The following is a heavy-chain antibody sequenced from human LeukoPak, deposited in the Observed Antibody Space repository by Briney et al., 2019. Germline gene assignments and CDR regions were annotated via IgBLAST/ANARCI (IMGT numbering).Heavy chain of an antibody. Sequence: SETLSLICTVSGGSISTYYWSWIRPPPGKGLEWIAYIHASGPTNYNPSLKSRITISVDTSKNQFSLKLSSVTAADTAVYYCARHDAGIAARPFDNWGQGTLVTVSS. V-gene: IGHV4-4*09. J-gene: IGHJ4*02. D-gene: IGHD6-6*01. CDR3: ARHDAGIAARPFDN. CDR2: IHASGPT. CDR1: GGSISTYY.